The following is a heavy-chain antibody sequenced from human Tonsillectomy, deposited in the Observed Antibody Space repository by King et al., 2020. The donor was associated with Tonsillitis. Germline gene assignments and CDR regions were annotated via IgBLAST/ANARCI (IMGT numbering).Heavy chain of an antibody. CDR3: ARSIATTNYDAFYI. CDR2: IKPSDDFT. CDR1: GYTFTNYY. V-gene: IGHV1-46*03. Sequence: VQLVESGAEVKKPGASVKASCKASGYTFTNYYMHWVRQAPGQGLEWMGLIKPSDDFTKSAQKFQGRVTMTRDTSTTTVYMELSSLRSEDTAIYYCARSIATTNYDAFYIWGQGTMVTVSS. D-gene: IGHD1-1*01. J-gene: IGHJ3*02.